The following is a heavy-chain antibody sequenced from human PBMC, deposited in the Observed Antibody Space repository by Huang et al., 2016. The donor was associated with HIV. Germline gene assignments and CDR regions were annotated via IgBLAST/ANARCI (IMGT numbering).Heavy chain of an antibody. CDR2: IYSDGRT. Sequence: EVQLVESGGGLIQPGGSLRLSCVASGFTVSDSYMSWVRQAPGKGLEWVSVIYSDGRTFYADSVKGRLTISRDNSKNTLYLQMNSRRPEDTAIYYWARDLVFGSTTNDYWGQGTLVTVSS. D-gene: IGHD2-2*01. V-gene: IGHV3-53*01. CDR3: ARDLVFGSTTNDY. J-gene: IGHJ4*02. CDR1: GFTVSDSY.